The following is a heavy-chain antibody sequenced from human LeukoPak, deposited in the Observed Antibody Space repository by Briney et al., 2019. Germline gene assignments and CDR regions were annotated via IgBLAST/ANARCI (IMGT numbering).Heavy chain of an antibody. CDR1: GFTFSSYW. J-gene: IGHJ6*03. CDR3: ARDGAGSSLYMDV. CDR2: INSDGSRT. V-gene: IGHV3-74*01. D-gene: IGHD6-6*01. Sequence: GGSLRLSCAASGFTFSSYWRHWVRQAPGKGLVWVSRINSDGSRTNYADSVKGRFTISRDNAKNTLYLQMNSLRAEDTAVYYCARDGAGSSLYMDVWGKGTTVTVSS.